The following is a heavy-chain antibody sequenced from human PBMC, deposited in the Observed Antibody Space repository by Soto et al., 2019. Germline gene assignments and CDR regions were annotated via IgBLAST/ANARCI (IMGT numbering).Heavy chain of an antibody. CDR3: ARGGGRILYAHPNYYYYYGLDV. CDR2: IYSGGST. V-gene: IGHV3-66*01. Sequence: EVQLVESGGGLVQPGGSLRLSCEASGFTVNTNYMSWVRQAPGKGLEWVSVIYSGGSTYYADSVKDRFTISRDNSKNTXYXQXDSLGVEDTAVYYCARGGGRILYAHPNYYYYYGLDVWGQGTTVTVSS. CDR1: GFTVNTNY. J-gene: IGHJ6*02. D-gene: IGHD2-15*01.